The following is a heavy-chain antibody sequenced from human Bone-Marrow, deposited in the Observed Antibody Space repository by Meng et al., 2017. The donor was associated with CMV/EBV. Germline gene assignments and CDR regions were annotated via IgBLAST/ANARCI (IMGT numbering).Heavy chain of an antibody. CDR2: IRYDGSNK. CDR1: GFTFSSYG. CDR3: AKVSLSWSGAY. Sequence: GGSLRLSCVASGFTFSSYGMHWVRQAQGKGRVWVAFIRYDGSNKYYADSVKGRFTISRDNSKNTRYLQMNSLRAEDTAVYYRAKVSLSWSGAYWGQGKRVTGAS. V-gene: IGHV3-30*02. D-gene: IGHD6-13*01. J-gene: IGHJ4*02.